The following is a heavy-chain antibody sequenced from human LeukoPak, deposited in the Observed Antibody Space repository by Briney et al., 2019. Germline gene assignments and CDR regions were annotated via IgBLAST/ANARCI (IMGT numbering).Heavy chain of an antibody. J-gene: IGHJ1*01. CDR1: GYTFTGYY. CDR3: ARLAAVPG. CDR2: IHPASGGT. V-gene: IGHV1-2*02. Sequence: ASVKVSCKASGYTFTGYYLHWVRQAPGQGLEWMGWIHPASGGTSYAQKFQGRVTMTRDTSVNTAYMELSSLRSDDTAVYYCARLAAVPGWGQGTLVIVSS. D-gene: IGHD6-19*01.